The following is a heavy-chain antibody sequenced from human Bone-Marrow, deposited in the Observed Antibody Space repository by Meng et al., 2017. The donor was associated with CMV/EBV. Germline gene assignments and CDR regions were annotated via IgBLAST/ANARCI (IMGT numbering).Heavy chain of an antibody. D-gene: IGHD1-26*01. V-gene: IGHV1-69*10. CDR1: GGTFSSYA. Sequence: SVKVSCKASGGTFSSYAISWVRQAPGQGLEWMGGIIPILGIANYAQKFQGRVTITADKSTSTAYMELSSLRSEDTAVYYCARRGRSGSLNWFDPWGQGTLVTVSS. J-gene: IGHJ5*02. CDR2: IIPILGIA. CDR3: ARRGRSGSLNWFDP.